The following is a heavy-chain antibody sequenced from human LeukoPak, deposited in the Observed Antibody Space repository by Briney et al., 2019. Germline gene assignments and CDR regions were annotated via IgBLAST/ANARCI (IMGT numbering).Heavy chain of an antibody. CDR3: AKDPSRDDILTGPFDY. V-gene: IGHV3-7*01. CDR2: IKKDGSTK. Sequence: GGSLRLSCAASGFMFSSYWMSWVRQAPGRGLEWVADIKKDGSTKYYVDSVKGRFTISRDNAKNSLYLQMNSLRVEDTAVYYCAKDPSRDDILTGPFDYWGQGTLVTVSS. CDR1: GFMFSSYW. J-gene: IGHJ4*02. D-gene: IGHD3-9*01.